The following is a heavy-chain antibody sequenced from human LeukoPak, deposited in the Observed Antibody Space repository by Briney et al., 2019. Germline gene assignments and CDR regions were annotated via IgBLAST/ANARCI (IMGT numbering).Heavy chain of an antibody. D-gene: IGHD2-2*01. J-gene: IGHJ4*02. Sequence: PGGSLRLSCAASGFTFSSYAMHWVRQAPGKGLEWVAVISYDGSNKYYADSVKGRFTISRDNSKNTLYLQMNSLRAEDTAVYYCARAADIVVVPAIDYWGQGTLVTVSS. CDR2: ISYDGSNK. CDR1: GFTFSSYA. CDR3: ARAADIVVVPAIDY. V-gene: IGHV3-30-3*01.